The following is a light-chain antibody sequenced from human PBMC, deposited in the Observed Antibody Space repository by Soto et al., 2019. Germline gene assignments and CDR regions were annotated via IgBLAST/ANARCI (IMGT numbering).Light chain of an antibody. J-gene: IGKJ1*01. CDR2: AAS. V-gene: IGKV1-39*01. CDR1: QSIRTY. Sequence: DIQMTQSPSSLSASVGDRVTITCRASQSIRTYLNWYQQKPGKAPKFLIYAASTLHSGVPSRFSGSGSGTDFTLTISSLQPEDFATYYSQQTYSNPRTFGQGTKVQIK. CDR3: QQTYSNPRT.